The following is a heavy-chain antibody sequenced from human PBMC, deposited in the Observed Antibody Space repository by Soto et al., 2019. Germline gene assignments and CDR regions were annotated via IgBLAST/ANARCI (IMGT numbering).Heavy chain of an antibody. CDR3: ARFPGGTMVRGVIGEADAFDI. J-gene: IGHJ3*02. V-gene: IGHV1-69*02. Sequence: SVKVSCKASGGTFSSYTISWVRQAPGQGLEWMGRIIPILGIANYAQKFQGRVTITADKSTSTAYMELSSLRSEDTAVYYCARFPGGTMVRGVIGEADAFDIWGQGTMVTVSS. CDR2: IIPILGIA. CDR1: GGTFSSYT. D-gene: IGHD3-10*01.